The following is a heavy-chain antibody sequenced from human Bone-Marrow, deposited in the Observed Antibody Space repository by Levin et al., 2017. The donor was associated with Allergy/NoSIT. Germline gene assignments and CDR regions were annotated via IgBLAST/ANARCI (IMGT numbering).Heavy chain of an antibody. CDR3: ARNRGGAVDGVVGS. Sequence: SETLSLTCAVYGGSFRGYYLTWIRQPPGKGLEWIGELTHIGSTNYNPSLKSRVTISVDTSKNQFSLKLTSVTASDTAVYYCARNRGGAVDGVVGSWGQGTLVIVSS. CDR1: GGSFRGYY. CDR2: LTHIGST. D-gene: IGHD3-3*01. J-gene: IGHJ4*02. V-gene: IGHV4-34*01.